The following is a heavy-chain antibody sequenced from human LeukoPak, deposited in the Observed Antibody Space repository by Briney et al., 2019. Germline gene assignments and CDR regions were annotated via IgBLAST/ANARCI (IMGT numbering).Heavy chain of an antibody. CDR2: INAGNGNT. Sequence: HGESLKISCKGSGYSFTSYWIGWVRQMPGKGLEWMGWINAGNGNTKYSQKFQGRVTITRDTSASTAYMELSSLRSEDTAVYYCASSMQEGSGGHYDAFDIWGQGTMVTVSS. CDR1: GYSFTSYW. D-gene: IGHD6-19*01. CDR3: ASSMQEGSGGHYDAFDI. J-gene: IGHJ3*02. V-gene: IGHV1-3*01.